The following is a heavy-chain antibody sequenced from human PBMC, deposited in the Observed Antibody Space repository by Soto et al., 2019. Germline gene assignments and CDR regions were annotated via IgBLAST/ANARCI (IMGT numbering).Heavy chain of an antibody. J-gene: IGHJ5*02. Sequence: QVQLVQSGAEVKKPGASVKVSCKASGYTFTSYAMHWVRQAPGQRLEWMGWINAGNGNTKYSQKFQGRVTITRDTSASTAYMERSSLRSEDTAVYYCASRRFDPWGQGTLVTVSS. CDR3: ASRRFDP. CDR1: GYTFTSYA. CDR2: INAGNGNT. V-gene: IGHV1-3*01.